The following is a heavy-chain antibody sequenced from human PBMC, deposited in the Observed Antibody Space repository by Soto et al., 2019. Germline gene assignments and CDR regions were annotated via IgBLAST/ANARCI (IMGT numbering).Heavy chain of an antibody. Sequence: DVQLLESGGGLVQPGGSLRLTCAASGFTLSNYAMSWVRQAPGKGLEWVSVVSGHSRSIYYADSVRGRFTISRDNSKNTLYLQLNSLRVEDTAVYHCAKTKPSMAHTSGWNDWFDPWGQGTLVTVSS. CDR3: AKTKPSMAHTSGWNDWFDP. CDR2: VSGHSRSI. J-gene: IGHJ5*02. V-gene: IGHV3-23*01. D-gene: IGHD6-19*01. CDR1: GFTLSNYA.